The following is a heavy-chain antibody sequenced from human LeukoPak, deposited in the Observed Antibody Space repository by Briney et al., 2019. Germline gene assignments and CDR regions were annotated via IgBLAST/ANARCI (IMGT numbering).Heavy chain of an antibody. CDR2: ISTSGGNT. D-gene: IGHD7-27*01. J-gene: IGHJ4*02. V-gene: IGHV1-46*01. Sequence: ASVKVSCKASGYTFTSYYMHWVRQAPGQGLEWMGIISTSGGNTGYAQKFQGRIIMTRDTSTSTVYLDLSSLRSDDTAVYYCARGPPNWGYDYWGPGTLVIVSS. CDR3: ARGPPNWGYDY. CDR1: GYTFTSYY.